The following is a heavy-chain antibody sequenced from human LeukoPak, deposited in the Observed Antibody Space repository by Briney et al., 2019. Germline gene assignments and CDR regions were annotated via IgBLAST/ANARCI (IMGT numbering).Heavy chain of an antibody. Sequence: GGSLRLSCAASGFAFSSYSMNWIRQAPGKGLEWVSSISSSSSYIYYADSVKGRFTISRDNAKNSLYLQMNSLRAEDTAAYYCASFAGVRGVKAFDIWGQGTMVTVSS. CDR1: GFAFSSYS. J-gene: IGHJ3*02. CDR3: ASFAGVRGVKAFDI. D-gene: IGHD3-10*01. CDR2: ISSSSSYI. V-gene: IGHV3-21*01.